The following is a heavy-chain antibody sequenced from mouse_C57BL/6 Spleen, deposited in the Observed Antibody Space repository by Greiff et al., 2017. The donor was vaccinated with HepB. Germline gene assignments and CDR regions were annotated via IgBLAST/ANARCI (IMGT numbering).Heavy chain of an antibody. CDR1: GYAFSSSW. V-gene: IGHV1-82*01. CDR2: IYPGDGDT. J-gene: IGHJ2*01. Sequence: QVQLQQSGPELVKPGASVKISCKASGYAFSSSWMNWVKQRPGKGLEWIGRIYPGDGDTNYNGKFKGKATLTADKSSSTAYMQLSSLTSEDSAVYFCAPITTVVEEYGYFDYWSQGTTLTVSS. D-gene: IGHD1-1*01. CDR3: APITTVVEEYGYFDY.